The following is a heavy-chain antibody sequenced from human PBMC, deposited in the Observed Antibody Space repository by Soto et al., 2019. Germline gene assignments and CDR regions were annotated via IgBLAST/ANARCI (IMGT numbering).Heavy chain of an antibody. CDR1: GGTFSSYA. CDR2: IIPIFGTA. Sequence: QVQLVQYGAEVKKPGSSVTVSCKASGGTFSSYAISWVRHAPGQGLEWMGGIIPIFGTANYAQKFQGRFTITADKSTRTAYMDLSSLRSEDTAFYYGAIHDCGVVYYSGMDVLCQGTTVTVSS. J-gene: IGHJ6*02. CDR3: AIHDCGVVYYSGMDV. V-gene: IGHV1-69*06. D-gene: IGHD3-3*01.